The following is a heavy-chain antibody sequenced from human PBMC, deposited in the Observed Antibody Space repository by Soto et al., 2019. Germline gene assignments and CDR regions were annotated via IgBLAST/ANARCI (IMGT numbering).Heavy chain of an antibody. D-gene: IGHD2-2*01. CDR3: ARENYADAFDI. J-gene: IGHJ3*02. CDR2: IYYSGST. V-gene: IGHV4-59*01. Sequence: SETLSLTCTVSGGSISSYYWSWIRQPPGKGLEWIGYIYYSGSTNYNPSLKSRVTISVGTSKNQFSLKLSSVTAADTAVYYCARENYADAFDIWGQGTMVTVSS. CDR1: GGSISSYY.